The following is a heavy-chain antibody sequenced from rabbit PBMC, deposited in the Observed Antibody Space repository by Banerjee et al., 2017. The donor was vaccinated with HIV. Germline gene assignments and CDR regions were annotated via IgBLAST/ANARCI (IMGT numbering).Heavy chain of an antibody. CDR3: AREDGGVGGYDNNF. Sequence: QEQLVESGGGLVKPEGSLTLTCTASGFSFSYKYVMCWVRQAPGKGLEWIACINTSSGNTVYASWAKGRFSISKTSSTTVTLQMTSLTAADTATYFCAREDGGVGGYDNNFWGPGTLVTVS. CDR2: INTSSGNT. CDR1: GFSFSYKYV. J-gene: IGHJ6*01. V-gene: IGHV1S45*01. D-gene: IGHD1-1*01.